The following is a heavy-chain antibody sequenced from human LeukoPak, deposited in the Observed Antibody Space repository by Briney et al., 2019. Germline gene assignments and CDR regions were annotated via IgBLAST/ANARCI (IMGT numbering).Heavy chain of an antibody. CDR2: ISSSSSVL. CDR1: GFTFSSYA. V-gene: IGHV3-48*01. D-gene: IGHD6-13*01. J-gene: IGHJ4*02. Sequence: GGSLRLSCAASGFTFSSYAMNWVRQAPGKGLEWLSYISSSSSVLYYADSVKGRFTISRDNAKNSLYLQMSSLRAEDTAVYYCARDSRQQLPHWGQGTLVTVSS. CDR3: ARDSRQQLPH.